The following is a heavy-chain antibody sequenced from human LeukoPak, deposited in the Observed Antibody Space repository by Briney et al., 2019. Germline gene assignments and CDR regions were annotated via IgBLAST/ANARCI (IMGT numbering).Heavy chain of an antibody. CDR1: GGSISSGDYY. Sequence: SETLSLTCTVSGGSISSGDYYWSWIRQPPGKGLEWIGYIYYSGSTYYNPSLKSRVTISVDTSKNQFSLKLSSVTAADTAVYYCARYYYYYYYMDVWGRGTTVTVSS. J-gene: IGHJ6*03. V-gene: IGHV4-30-4*08. CDR3: ARYYYYYYYMDV. CDR2: IYYSGST.